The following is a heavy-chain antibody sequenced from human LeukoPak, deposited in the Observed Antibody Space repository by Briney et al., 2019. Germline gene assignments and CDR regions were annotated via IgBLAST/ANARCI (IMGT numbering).Heavy chain of an antibody. CDR3: ARRFGELKNHMDV. CDR1: GFIVSMYA. CDR2: ISGNGRTT. V-gene: IGHV3-64*02. D-gene: IGHD3-10*01. J-gene: IGHJ6*03. Sequence: GGSLRLSCAASGFIVSMYAMHWVRQAPGKGLEYVSAISGNGRTTYYADSVRGRFTISKDNFKNTLYLHMGSLRAEDTAIYYCARRFGELKNHMDVWGKGTTVSVSS.